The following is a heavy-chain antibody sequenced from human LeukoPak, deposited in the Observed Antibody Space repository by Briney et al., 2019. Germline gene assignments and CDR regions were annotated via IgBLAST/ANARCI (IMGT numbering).Heavy chain of an antibody. Sequence: ASVKVSCKASGYTFTGHYMHWVRQAPGQGLEWMGWINPNSGGTNYARKFQGRVTMTRDTSISTAYMELSRLRSDDTAVYYCARVVRVAGKYTVDAFDIWGQGTMVTVSS. CDR1: GYTFTGHY. D-gene: IGHD2-15*01. CDR3: ARVVRVAGKYTVDAFDI. J-gene: IGHJ3*02. V-gene: IGHV1-2*02. CDR2: INPNSGGT.